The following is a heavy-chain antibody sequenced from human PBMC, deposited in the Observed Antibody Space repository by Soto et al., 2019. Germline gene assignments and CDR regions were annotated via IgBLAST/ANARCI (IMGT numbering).Heavy chain of an antibody. CDR1: GFTFSTYN. CDR2: ISGSSGYI. J-gene: IGHJ6*03. CDR3: ARAAVAGDYFYYYMDV. Sequence: EVQLVESGGGLVKPGGSLSLSCAASGFTFSTYNMNWVRQSPGKGLEWVSSISGSSGYIYYADSVKGRFSISRDNAKNSLYLQMNFLTAEDTAVYYCARAAVAGDYFYYYMDVWCKGTTVTVSS. D-gene: IGHD6-19*01. V-gene: IGHV3-21*01.